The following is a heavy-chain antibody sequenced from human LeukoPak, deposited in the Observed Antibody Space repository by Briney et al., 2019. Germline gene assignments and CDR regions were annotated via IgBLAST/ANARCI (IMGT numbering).Heavy chain of an antibody. CDR1: GFTFSSYA. J-gene: IGHJ6*02. D-gene: IGHD3-3*01. CDR3: ATSARPEYYDFWSGYPQHYYYGMDV. CDR2: ISYDGSKK. V-gene: IGHV3-30-3*01. Sequence: GGSLRVSCAASGFTFSSYAIHWVRQAPGKGLEWVAVISYDGSKKYYADSVKGRFTISRDNSKNTLYLQMNSLRAEDTAVYYCATSARPEYYDFWSGYPQHYYYGMDVWGQGTTVTVSS.